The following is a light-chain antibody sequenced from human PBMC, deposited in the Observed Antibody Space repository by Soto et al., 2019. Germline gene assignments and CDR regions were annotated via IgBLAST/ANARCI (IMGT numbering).Light chain of an antibody. J-gene: IGKJ1*01. CDR2: DAS. CDR3: LQYKSHPT. V-gene: IGKV1-5*01. Sequence: DNQMTQSPSTLSASVGDRVTISCRASQNINDYLAWYQQKPGKSPKALIYDASTLDSGVPSRFSGSGSGTEFTLTISSLPDDDVATGFCLQYKSHPTFGQCSKL. CDR1: QNINDY.